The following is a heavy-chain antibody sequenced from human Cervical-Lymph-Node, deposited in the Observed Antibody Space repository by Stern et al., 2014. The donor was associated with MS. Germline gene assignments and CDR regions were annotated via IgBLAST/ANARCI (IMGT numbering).Heavy chain of an antibody. D-gene: IGHD2/OR15-2a*01. J-gene: IGHJ4*02. CDR1: GDTFRNYA. CDR2: IIPNIGNT. CDR3: ARNRSLWAMPFYDY. V-gene: IGHV1-69*01. Sequence: VQLVESGAEVKKPGSSVTVSCKASGDTFRNYAIAWVRQAPGQGPEWLGGIIPNIGNTTYAQNFQGRVTITADDLSTIGYMELRSLRYEDTAVYFCARNRSLWAMPFYDYWGQGTRITVSS.